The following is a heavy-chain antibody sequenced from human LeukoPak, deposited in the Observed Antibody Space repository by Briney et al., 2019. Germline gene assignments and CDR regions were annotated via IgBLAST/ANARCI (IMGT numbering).Heavy chain of an antibody. CDR1: GFTFSSYA. D-gene: IGHD2-2*01. CDR2: ISGSGGST. J-gene: IGHJ4*02. Sequence: PGGSLRLSCVASGFTFSSYAMSWARQAPGKGLEWVSAISGSGGSTYYADSVKGRFTISRDNSKNTLYLQMNSLRAEDTAVYYCAKDRYCSSTSCYPDYWGQGTLVTVSS. V-gene: IGHV3-23*01. CDR3: AKDRYCSSTSCYPDY.